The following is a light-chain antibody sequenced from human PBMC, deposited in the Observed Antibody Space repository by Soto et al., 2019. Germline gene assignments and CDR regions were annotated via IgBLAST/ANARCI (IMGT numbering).Light chain of an antibody. CDR1: QSVSRY. J-gene: IGKJ5*01. Sequence: EIVLTQSPATLSLSPGERSTLSGMSSQSVSRYLAWYQHKVGQAPRLLIYDASSRATGIPARFSGSGSGTDFTLTISRLEPEDFAVYYCQHYGSSPPITFGQGTRLEIK. CDR3: QHYGSSPPIT. V-gene: IGKV3-20*01. CDR2: DAS.